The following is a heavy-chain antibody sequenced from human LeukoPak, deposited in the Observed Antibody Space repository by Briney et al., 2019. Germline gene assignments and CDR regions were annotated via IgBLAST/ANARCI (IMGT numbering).Heavy chain of an antibody. Sequence: GGSPRLSCAASGFTFSSYGMHWVRQAPGKGLEWVSSIDSSGGYMFYADSVKGRFIISRDNAKDSLYLQMNSLRVEDTAVYYCLRGDRRDYWGQGTLVTVSS. V-gene: IGHV3-21*06. J-gene: IGHJ4*02. CDR3: LRGDRRDY. CDR2: IDSSGGYM. CDR1: GFTFSSYG.